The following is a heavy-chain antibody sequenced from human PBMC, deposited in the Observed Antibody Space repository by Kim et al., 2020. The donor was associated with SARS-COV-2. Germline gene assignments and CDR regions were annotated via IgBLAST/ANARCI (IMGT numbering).Heavy chain of an antibody. Sequence: GGSLRLSCAASGFTVSSNYMSWVCQAPGKGLEWVSVIYSGGSTYYADSVKGRFTISRDNSKNTLYLQMNSLRAEDTAVYYCARVKGGRDGYNYYGYWGQGTLVTVSS. CDR3: ARVKGGRDGYNYYGY. D-gene: IGHD5-12*01. V-gene: IGHV3-66*01. CDR2: IYSGGST. CDR1: GFTVSSNY. J-gene: IGHJ4*02.